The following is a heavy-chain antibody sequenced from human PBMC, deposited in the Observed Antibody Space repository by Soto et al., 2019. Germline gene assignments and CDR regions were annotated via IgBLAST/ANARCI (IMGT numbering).Heavy chain of an antibody. CDR3: ARERYYGSGYNWFDP. J-gene: IGHJ5*02. CDR2: IYHSGST. V-gene: IGHV4-30-2*01. Sequence: QLQLQESGSGLVKPSQTLSLTCAVSGGSISRGGYSWSWIRQPPGKGLEWIGYIYHSGSTYYNPCLKSRVTISVDRSKNQFSLKLSSVTAADTAVYYCARERYYGSGYNWFDPWGQGTLVTVSS. CDR1: GGSISRGGYS. D-gene: IGHD3-10*01.